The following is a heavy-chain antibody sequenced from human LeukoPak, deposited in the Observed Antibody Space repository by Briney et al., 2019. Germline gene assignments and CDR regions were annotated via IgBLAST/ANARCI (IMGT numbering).Heavy chain of an antibody. CDR3: AKGLNYDILTGYSPLDY. J-gene: IGHJ4*02. D-gene: IGHD3-9*01. Sequence: PGGSLRLSCAASGFTFSSNAMSWVRQAPGKGLEWVSAISGSGANTYYAGSAKGRFTIYRDNSKNTLYLQMNSLRAEDTAIYYCAKGLNYDILTGYSPLDYWGQGTLVTVSS. V-gene: IGHV3-23*01. CDR1: GFTFSSNA. CDR2: ISGSGANT.